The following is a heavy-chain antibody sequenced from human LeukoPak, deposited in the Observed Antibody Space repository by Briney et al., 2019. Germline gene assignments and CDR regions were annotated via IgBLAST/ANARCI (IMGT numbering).Heavy chain of an antibody. CDR3: EREGSGYDFWSGYYKANWFDP. J-gene: IGHJ5*02. V-gene: IGHV3-30-3*01. CDR1: GFTFSSYA. D-gene: IGHD3-3*01. CDR2: ISYVGSNE. Sequence: GGSLRLSCAASGFTFSSYARHWVRQAPGKGLEWVAVISYVGSNEYYEESVKGRFTISRDNSKNTLYLQMNSLRAEDTAVYYCEREGSGYDFWSGYYKANWFDPWGQGSLVSVSS.